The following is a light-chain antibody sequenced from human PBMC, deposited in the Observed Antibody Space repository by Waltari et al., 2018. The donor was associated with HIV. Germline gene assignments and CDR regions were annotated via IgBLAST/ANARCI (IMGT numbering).Light chain of an antibody. CDR2: EVS. Sequence: QSALIQLASVSGSPGQSVTIPCPGTTSDFNDNKYVSWYQQHPGRAPKLIIFEVSYRPSGVVVRFSGSKSGSTASLTISGLQTEDEADYYCSSYKTRNSVVFGGGTELIV. J-gene: IGLJ2*01. CDR3: SSYKTRNSVV. CDR1: TSDFNDNKY. V-gene: IGLV2-14*01.